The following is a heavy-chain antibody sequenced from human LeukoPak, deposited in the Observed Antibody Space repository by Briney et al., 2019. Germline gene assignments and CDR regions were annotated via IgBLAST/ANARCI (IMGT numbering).Heavy chain of an antibody. CDR2: IRHDGSNK. V-gene: IGHV3-30*02. J-gene: IGHJ6*02. CDR3: ARDLGEYDIVVVPAANGMDV. D-gene: IGHD2-2*01. Sequence: QTGGSLRLSCAASGFTFSSYGMHWVRQAPGKGLEWVAFIRHDGSNKNYADSVKVRFTISRDNSKNTLYLQMDSLRAEDTAVYYCARDLGEYDIVVVPAANGMDVWGQGTTVTVSS. CDR1: GFTFSSYG.